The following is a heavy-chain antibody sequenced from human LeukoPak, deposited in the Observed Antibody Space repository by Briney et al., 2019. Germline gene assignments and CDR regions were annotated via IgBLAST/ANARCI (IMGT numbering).Heavy chain of an antibody. V-gene: IGHV1-8*01. CDR2: VSPSSGNT. D-gene: IGHD6-19*01. CDR1: GYSFTSHN. J-gene: IGHJ4*02. Sequence: GASVKVSCKTSGYSFTSHNINWVRQATGQGLEWMGWVSPSSGNTAYAQKFQGRVTMTRDTSISTAYMELGSLTSEDTAVYYCARGHPGYASGWPDYWGQGTLVTVSS. CDR3: ARGHPGYASGWPDY.